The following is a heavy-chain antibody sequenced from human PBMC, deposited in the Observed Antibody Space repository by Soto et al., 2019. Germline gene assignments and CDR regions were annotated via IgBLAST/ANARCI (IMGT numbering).Heavy chain of an antibody. D-gene: IGHD2-2*01. Sequence: GGSLRLSCAASGFTFDDYAMHWVRQAPGKGLEWVSGISWNSGSIGYADSVKGRFTISRDNAKNSLYLQMNSLRAEDTALYYCAKGYCSSTSCSCDYWGQGTLVTVSS. CDR1: GFTFDDYA. J-gene: IGHJ4*02. CDR2: ISWNSGSI. V-gene: IGHV3-9*01. CDR3: AKGYCSSTSCSCDY.